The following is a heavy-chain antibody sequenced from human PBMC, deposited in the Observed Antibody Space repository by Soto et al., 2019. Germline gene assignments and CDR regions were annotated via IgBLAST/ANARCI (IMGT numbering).Heavy chain of an antibody. CDR2: IYYSGST. J-gene: IGHJ3*02. D-gene: IGHD4-17*01. V-gene: IGHV4-39*01. CDR1: GGSISSSSYY. Sequence: QLQLQESGPGLVKPSETLSLTCTVSGGSISSSSYYWGWIRQPPGKGLEWIGSIYYSGSTYYNPSLKSRVTISVDTSKNQFSLKLSSVTAADTAVYYCASVGDGDYGEVGAFDIWGQGTNGHRLF. CDR3: ASVGDGDYGEVGAFDI.